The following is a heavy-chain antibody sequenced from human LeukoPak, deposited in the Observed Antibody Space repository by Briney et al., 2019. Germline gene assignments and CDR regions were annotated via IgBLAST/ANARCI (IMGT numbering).Heavy chain of an antibody. CDR2: ISGSGGST. CDR1: GFTFSSYG. D-gene: IGHD3-9*01. V-gene: IGHV3-23*01. J-gene: IGHJ4*02. CDR3: AKEIVTYYDILTGQGKFDY. Sequence: GGSLRLSCAASGFTFSSYGMSWVRQAPGKGLEWVSAISGSGGSTYYADSVKGRFTISRDNSKNTLYLQMNSLGAEDTAVYYCAKEIVTYYDILTGQGKFDYWGQGTLVTVSS.